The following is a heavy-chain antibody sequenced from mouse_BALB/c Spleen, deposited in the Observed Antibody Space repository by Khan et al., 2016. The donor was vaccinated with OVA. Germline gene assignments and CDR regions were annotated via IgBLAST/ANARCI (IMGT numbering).Heavy chain of an antibody. CDR1: GYTFTSYW. J-gene: IGHJ2*01. V-gene: IGHV1-76*01. CDR2: IYPGTNNT. CDR3: AREEALYYFDY. D-gene: IGHD3-2*02. Sequence: QVQLKESGAELVRPGASVKLSCKTSGYTFTSYWMYWVKQRSGQGLEWIARIYPGTNNTYYNEKFKDKATLTADKSSSTAYMQLSSLKSEDSAIYFCAREEALYYFDYWGQGTTLTVSS.